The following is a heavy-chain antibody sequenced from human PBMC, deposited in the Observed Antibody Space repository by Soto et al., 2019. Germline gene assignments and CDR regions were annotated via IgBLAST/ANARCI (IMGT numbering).Heavy chain of an antibody. J-gene: IGHJ4*02. D-gene: IGHD6-19*01. V-gene: IGHV3-66*01. Sequence: EVHLVQSGGGLVHPGGSLRLSCAASGFTVSSNYMTWVRQVPGKGLEWVSVIYSGGSTYYADSVKGRFTISRDNFRNTLYLQMNSLSAEDTAVYYCARDRGSDGHGPLGYWGQGTLVTVSS. CDR1: GFTVSSNY. CDR2: IYSGGST. CDR3: ARDRGSDGHGPLGY.